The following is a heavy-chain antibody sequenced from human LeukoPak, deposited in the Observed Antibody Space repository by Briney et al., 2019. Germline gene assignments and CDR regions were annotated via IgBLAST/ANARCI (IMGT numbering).Heavy chain of an antibody. D-gene: IGHD3-16*01. CDR2: IYSDGTI. Sequence: GSLRPSCAASGFTVSSNYMSWVRQVPGKGLEWVSVIYSDGTISYADSVKGRFTISRDNSEDTLYLQMNSLRVEDTAVYYCAREVGGGASGQWGQGTLVTVSS. CDR3: AREVGGGASGQ. J-gene: IGHJ4*02. V-gene: IGHV3-66*01. CDR1: GFTVSSNY.